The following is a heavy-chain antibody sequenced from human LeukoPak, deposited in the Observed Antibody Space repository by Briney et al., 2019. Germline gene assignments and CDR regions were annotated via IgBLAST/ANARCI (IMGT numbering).Heavy chain of an antibody. CDR3: ASTAVGYSSTDQDY. Sequence: PSETLSPTCTVSGGSISSYYWSWIRQPPGKGLEWIGYIYYSGSTNYNPSLKSRVTISVDTSKNQFSLKLSSVTAADTAVYYCASTAVGYSSTDQDYWGQGTLVTVSS. D-gene: IGHD6-13*01. CDR2: IYYSGST. V-gene: IGHV4-59*08. CDR1: GGSISSYY. J-gene: IGHJ4*02.